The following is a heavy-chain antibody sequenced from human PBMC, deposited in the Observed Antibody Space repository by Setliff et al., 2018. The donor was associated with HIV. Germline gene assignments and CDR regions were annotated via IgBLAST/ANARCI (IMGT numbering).Heavy chain of an antibody. Sequence: PSETLSLTCTVSGGSISSGDYYWSWIRQPPGKGLEWIGYIYYSGSTYYNPSLKSRVTISVDTSKNQFSLKLSSVTAADTAVYYCARAKEGYGGWYCFDYWAQGTLVTVSS. CDR3: ARAKEGYGGWYCFDY. J-gene: IGHJ4*02. CDR2: IYYSGST. CDR1: GGSISSGDYY. D-gene: IGHD6-19*01. V-gene: IGHV4-30-4*08.